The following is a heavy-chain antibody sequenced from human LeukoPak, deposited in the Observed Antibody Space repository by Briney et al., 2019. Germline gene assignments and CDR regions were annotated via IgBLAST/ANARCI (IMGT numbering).Heavy chain of an antibody. V-gene: IGHV3-30*04. CDR2: ISSDGRPR. CDR3: ARAAGYSYGSRFDS. D-gene: IGHD5-12*01. CDR1: GFIFSDSP. Sequence: WGSLRLSCAASGFIFSDSPIHWVRQAPGKGLEWVALISSDGRPRYYAGFVKGRFTISRDDYKDTVILQMNSLSLDDTGLYYCARAAGYSYGSRFDSWGHGTPVTVS. J-gene: IGHJ5*01.